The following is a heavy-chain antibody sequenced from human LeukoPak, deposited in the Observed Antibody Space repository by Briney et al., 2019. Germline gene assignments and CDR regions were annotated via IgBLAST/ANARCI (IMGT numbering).Heavy chain of an antibody. CDR3: ASLEYSSSSSDY. CDR1: GGSISSSSYY. V-gene: IGHV4-39*07. J-gene: IGHJ4*02. CDR2: IYYSGST. Sequence: SETLSLTCTVSGGSISSSSYYWGWIRHPPGKGLEWIGSIYYSGSTYYNPSLKSRVTISVDTSKNQFSLKLSSVTAADTAVYYCASLEYSSSSSDYWGQGTLVTVSS. D-gene: IGHD6-6*01.